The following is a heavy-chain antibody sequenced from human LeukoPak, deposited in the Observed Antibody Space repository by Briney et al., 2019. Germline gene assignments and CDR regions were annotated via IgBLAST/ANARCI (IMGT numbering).Heavy chain of an antibody. CDR1: GYTFTSYG. V-gene: IGHV1-18*01. CDR3: ARDVDIAAAGTPDY. D-gene: IGHD6-13*01. J-gene: IGHJ4*02. CDR2: ISAYNGNT. Sequence: ASVKVSCKVSGYTFTSYGISWVRQAPGQGLEWMGWISAYNGNTNYAQKLQGRVTMTTDTSTSTAYMELRSLRSDDTAVYHCARDVDIAAAGTPDYWGQGTLVTVSS.